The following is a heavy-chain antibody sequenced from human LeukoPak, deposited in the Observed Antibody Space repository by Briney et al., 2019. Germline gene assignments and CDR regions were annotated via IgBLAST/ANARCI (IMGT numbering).Heavy chain of an antibody. CDR1: GGSISSGGYS. CDR2: IYHSGST. D-gene: IGHD4-23*01. CDR3: ARPSLDYGGIDAFDF. V-gene: IGHV4-30-2*01. Sequence: SQTLSLTCAVSGGSISSGGYSWSWIRQPPGKALEWIGYIYHSGSTYYNPSLKSRVTISVDTSKNQFSLKLSSVTAADTAVYYCARPSLDYGGIDAFDFWGQGTLVTVSS. J-gene: IGHJ3*01.